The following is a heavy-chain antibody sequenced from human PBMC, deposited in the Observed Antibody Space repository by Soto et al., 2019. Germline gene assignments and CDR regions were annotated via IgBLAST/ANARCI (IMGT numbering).Heavy chain of an antibody. V-gene: IGHV1-2*04. J-gene: IGHJ6*02. CDR1: GYTFTGYY. CDR3: ARDPGSIAAGPLNYYYGMDV. D-gene: IGHD6-6*01. CDR2: INPNSGGT. Sequence: GASVKVSCKASGYTFTGYYMHWVRQAPGQGLEWMGWINPNSGGTNYAQKFQGWVTMTRDTSISTAYMELSRLRSDDTAVYYCARDPGSIAAGPLNYYYGMDVWGQGTTVTVSS.